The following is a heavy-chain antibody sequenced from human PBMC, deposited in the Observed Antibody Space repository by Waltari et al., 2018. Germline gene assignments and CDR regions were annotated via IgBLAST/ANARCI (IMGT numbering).Heavy chain of an antibody. J-gene: IGHJ6*02. Sequence: QVQLVEYGGGVVQPGRSLRLSCAASEFTFRSYAMHWGRQAPGKGLEWVAVISYNERNIYYVDSVKGRFIISRDNSNKMLYLQMNNLRTEDTAVYYCARDYCDRTNCHGMDVWGQGTTVIVSS. CDR2: ISYNERNI. D-gene: IGHD3-22*01. V-gene: IGHV3-30*04. CDR1: EFTFRSYA. CDR3: ARDYCDRTNCHGMDV.